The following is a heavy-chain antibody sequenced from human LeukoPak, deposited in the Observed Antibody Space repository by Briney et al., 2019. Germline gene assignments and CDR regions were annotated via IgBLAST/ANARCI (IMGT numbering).Heavy chain of an antibody. V-gene: IGHV3-30-3*01. CDR1: GFTFSSYA. Sequence: GGSLGLSCAASGFTFSSYAMHWVRQAPGKGLEWVAVISYDGSNKYYADSVKGRFTISRDNSKNTLYLQMNSLRAEDTAVYYCARGGYCSSTSCYAVRRLYDYWGQGTLVTVSS. D-gene: IGHD2-2*01. CDR2: ISYDGSNK. J-gene: IGHJ4*02. CDR3: ARGGYCSSTSCYAVRRLYDY.